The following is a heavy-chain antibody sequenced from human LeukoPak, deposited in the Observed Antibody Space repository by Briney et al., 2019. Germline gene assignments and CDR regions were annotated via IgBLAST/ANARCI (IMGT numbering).Heavy chain of an antibody. D-gene: IGHD3-10*01. CDR1: GGSISSYY. Sequence: SETLSLTCTVSGGSISSYYWSWIRQPPGKGLEWIGYIYYSGSTNYNPSLKSRVTISVDTSKNQFSLKLSSVTAADTAVYYCARSGRMVRGVIMGLDYWGQGTLVTVSS. J-gene: IGHJ4*02. CDR3: ARSGRMVRGVIMGLDY. CDR2: IYYSGST. V-gene: IGHV4-59*08.